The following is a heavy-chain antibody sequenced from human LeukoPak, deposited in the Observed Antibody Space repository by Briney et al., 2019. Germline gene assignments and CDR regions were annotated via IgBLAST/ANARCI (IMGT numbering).Heavy chain of an antibody. CDR1: GGTFSSYA. CDR2: IIPIFGTA. Sequence: SVKVSCKASGGTFSSYAISWVRQAPGQGLEWMGGIIPIFGTANYAQKFQGSVTITTDESTSTAYMELSSLRSEDTAVYYCAGNLYSSGFCFDYWGQGTLVTVSS. J-gene: IGHJ4*02. V-gene: IGHV1-69*05. CDR3: AGNLYSSGFCFDY. D-gene: IGHD6-19*01.